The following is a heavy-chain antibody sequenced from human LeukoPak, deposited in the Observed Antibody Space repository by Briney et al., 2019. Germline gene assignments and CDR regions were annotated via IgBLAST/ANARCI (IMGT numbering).Heavy chain of an antibody. J-gene: IGHJ5*02. Sequence: SSETLSLTCAVSGGSISSGGYSWSWIRQPPGKGLEWIGYIYHSGSTYYNPSLKSRVAISVDTSKNQFSLKLSSVTAADTAVYYCARLIPSSSGPGWFDPWGQGTLVTVSS. D-gene: IGHD6-19*01. CDR2: IYHSGST. V-gene: IGHV4-30-2*01. CDR3: ARLIPSSSGPGWFDP. CDR1: GGSISSGGYS.